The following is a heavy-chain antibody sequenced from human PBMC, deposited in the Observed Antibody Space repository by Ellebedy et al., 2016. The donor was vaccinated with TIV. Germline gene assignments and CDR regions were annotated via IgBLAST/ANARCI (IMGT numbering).Heavy chain of an antibody. Sequence: GESLKISCAASTFTFTSYWMSWVRQAPGKGLEWVAVIWYDGSNKDYSDSVKGRFTISRDNSKNTLYLQMNSLRAEDTAVYHCASTIEYYYDSSGYPQYFQHWGQGTLVTVSS. CDR2: IWYDGSNK. CDR3: ASTIEYYYDSSGYPQYFQH. CDR1: TFTFTSYW. D-gene: IGHD3-22*01. V-gene: IGHV3-33*08. J-gene: IGHJ1*01.